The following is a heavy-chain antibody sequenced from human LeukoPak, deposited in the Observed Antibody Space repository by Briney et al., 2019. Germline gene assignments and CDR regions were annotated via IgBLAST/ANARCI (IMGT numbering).Heavy chain of an antibody. J-gene: IGHJ3*02. CDR3: ASELVRGVNDTFDI. V-gene: IGHV1-2*02. Sequence: ASVTVSFKASGYTFTDYYIHWVRQAPGQGLEWIGWINPNSGGTKYSQKFQGRGTMTRDTSISTAYMDLSRLRSDDTSVYDCASELVRGVNDTFDIWGQGTMVTVSS. CDR1: GYTFTDYY. CDR2: INPNSGGT. D-gene: IGHD3-10*01.